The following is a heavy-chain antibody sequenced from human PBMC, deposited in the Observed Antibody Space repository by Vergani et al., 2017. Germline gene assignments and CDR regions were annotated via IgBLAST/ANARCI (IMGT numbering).Heavy chain of an antibody. J-gene: IGHJ4*02. CDR1: RYTFPSYG. V-gene: IGHV1-18*01. D-gene: IGHD1-14*01. CDR3: ARDRGAGYLDY. Sequence: QVQLVQSGIEVKKPGASVTVSCKASRYTFPSYGVTWVRQAPGQGLEWMGWSSPSNGNTNYAQKIQGRVTMTTDISSSAAYMELRSLKSDDTAIYYCARDRGAGYLDYWGQGTLVIVSS. CDR2: SSPSNGNT.